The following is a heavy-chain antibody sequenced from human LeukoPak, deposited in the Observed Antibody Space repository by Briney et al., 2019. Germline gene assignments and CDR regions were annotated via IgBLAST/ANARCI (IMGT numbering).Heavy chain of an antibody. CDR3: ARVSGDRYDFWSSYLGY. J-gene: IGHJ4*02. D-gene: IGHD3-3*01. V-gene: IGHV1-2*02. Sequence: GASVKVSCKASGYTFTGYYMPWVRQAPGQGLEWMGWINPNSGGTNYAQKFQGRVTMTRDTSISTAYMELSRLRSDDTAVYYCARVSGDRYDFWSSYLGYWGQGTLVTVSS. CDR1: GYTFTGYY. CDR2: INPNSGGT.